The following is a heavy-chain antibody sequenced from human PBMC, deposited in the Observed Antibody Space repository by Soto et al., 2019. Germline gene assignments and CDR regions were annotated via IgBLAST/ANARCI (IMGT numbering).Heavy chain of an antibody. CDR1: GFTFSSYW. J-gene: IGHJ4*02. CDR3: VRDVHYFDY. Sequence: GGSLRLSCAASGFTFSSYWMSWVRQAPGKGLEWVANINQDGSGKYYVDSVKGRFTISRDNAKASLYLQINSLRAEDTAVYYCVRDVHYFDYWGQGTLVTVSS. D-gene: IGHD3-10*02. CDR2: INQDGSGK. V-gene: IGHV3-7*01.